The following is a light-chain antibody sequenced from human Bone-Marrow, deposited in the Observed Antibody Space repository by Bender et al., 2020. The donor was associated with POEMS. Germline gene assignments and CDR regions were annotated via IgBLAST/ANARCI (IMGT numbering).Light chain of an antibody. V-gene: IGLV2-14*01. CDR2: DVS. CDR1: SSDVGGYNY. CDR3: GSYTSSRILV. Sequence: QSALTQPASVSGSPGQSITISCTGTSSDVGGYNYVSWYQQHPGKTPKLMIYDVSNRPSGVSDRFSGSKSGNTASLTISGLQAEDEADYYCGSYTSSRILVFGTGTKVTVL. J-gene: IGLJ1*01.